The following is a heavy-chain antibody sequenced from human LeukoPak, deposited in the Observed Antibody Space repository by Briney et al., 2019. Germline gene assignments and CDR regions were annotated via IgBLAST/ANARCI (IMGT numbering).Heavy chain of an antibody. J-gene: IGHJ4*02. D-gene: IGHD6-13*01. CDR3: ARVGLAAAGTLHFDY. V-gene: IGHV4-59*12. CDR2: IYYSGST. Sequence: PSETLSLTCTVSGGSISSYYWSWIRQPPGKGLEWIGYIYYSGSTNYNPSLKSRVTISVDTSKNQFSLKLSSVTAADTAVYYCARVGLAAAGTLHFDYWGQGTLVTVSS. CDR1: GGSISSYY.